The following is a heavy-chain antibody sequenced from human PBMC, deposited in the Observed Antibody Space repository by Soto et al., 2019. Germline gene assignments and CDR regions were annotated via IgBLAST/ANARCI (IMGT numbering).Heavy chain of an antibody. J-gene: IGHJ5*02. CDR3: ARDYFDSSDYTTNWFDP. V-gene: IGHV4-39*01. D-gene: IGHD3-22*01. Sequence: SETLSLTCGVSGDSISNSRFYWAWIRQPPRERLEWIGSIYNTGNAYYNRSLKSRVTISVDTSKNQFSLKVTSVTAADTALYYCARDYFDSSDYTTNWFDPWGQGTLVTVSS. CDR2: IYNTGNA. CDR1: GDSISNSRFY.